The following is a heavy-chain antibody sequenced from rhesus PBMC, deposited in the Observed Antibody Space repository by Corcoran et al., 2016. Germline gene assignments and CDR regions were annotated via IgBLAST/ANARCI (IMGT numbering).Heavy chain of an antibody. V-gene: IGHV3-37*01. J-gene: IGHJ4*01. CDR3: ARGTYYFDY. CDR2: ISGSSSST. Sequence: EVQLVESGGGLVQPGGSLRLSCAASGFTFSDHYMDWVRQGPGKGLEWVSSISGSSSSTYYPDSVKGRFTISRDNAKNTLYLQMNSPRAEDTAVYYCARGTYYFDYWGQGVLVTVSS. CDR1: GFTFSDHY.